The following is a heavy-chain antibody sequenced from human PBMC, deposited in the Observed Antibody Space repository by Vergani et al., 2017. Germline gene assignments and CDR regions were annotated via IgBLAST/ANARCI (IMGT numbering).Heavy chain of an antibody. V-gene: IGHV3-33*06. CDR1: GFTFSSYG. Sequence: QVQLVESGGGVVQPGRSLRLSCAASGFTFSSYGMHWVRQAPGKGLEWVAVIWYDGSNKYYADSVKGRFTISRDNSKNTLYLQMNSLRAEDTAVYYCAKDGLDIVVVTAIPDYGMDVWGQGTTVTVSS. CDR3: AKDGLDIVVVTAIPDYGMDV. CDR2: IWYDGSNK. D-gene: IGHD2-21*02. J-gene: IGHJ6*02.